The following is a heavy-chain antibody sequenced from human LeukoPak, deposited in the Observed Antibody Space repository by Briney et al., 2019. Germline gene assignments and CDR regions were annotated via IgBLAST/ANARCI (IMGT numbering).Heavy chain of an antibody. Sequence: ASVKVSCKASGYTFTSYGISWVRQAPGQGLEWMGRIIPIFGTANYAQKFQGRVTITTDESTSTAYMELSSLRSEDTAVYYCAMGAAGDFDYWGQGTLVTVSS. V-gene: IGHV1-69*05. D-gene: IGHD6-13*01. CDR3: AMGAAGDFDY. CDR2: IIPIFGTA. CDR1: GYTFTSYG. J-gene: IGHJ4*02.